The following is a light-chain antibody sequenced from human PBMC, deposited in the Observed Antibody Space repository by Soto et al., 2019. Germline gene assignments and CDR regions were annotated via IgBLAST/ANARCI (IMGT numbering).Light chain of an antibody. J-gene: IGKJ4*01. CDR3: QQRSNWLLT. CDR1: QSVSNSH. CDR2: GAS. V-gene: IGKV3D-20*02. Sequence: EIVLTQSPGTLSLSPGERATLSCRASQSVSNSHLAWFQLKPGQAPRLLVYGASNRATGIPARFSGSGSGTDFTLTISSLEPEDFAVYYCQQRSNWLLTFGGGTKVDI.